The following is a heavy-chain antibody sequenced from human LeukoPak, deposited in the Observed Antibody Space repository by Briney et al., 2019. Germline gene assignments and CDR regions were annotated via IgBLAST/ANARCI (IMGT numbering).Heavy chain of an antibody. CDR1: GFTFSTSY. Sequence: GGSLRLSCAASGFTFSTSYMNWVRQAPGKGLEWVSYISDSSSTIYYADSVKGRFTISRDNARNSLYLQMNSLRAEDTALYYCAKDYYDSSGYYSFHYYGMDVWGQGTTVTVSS. V-gene: IGHV3-48*01. CDR2: ISDSSSTI. CDR3: AKDYYDSSGYYSFHYYGMDV. D-gene: IGHD3-22*01. J-gene: IGHJ6*02.